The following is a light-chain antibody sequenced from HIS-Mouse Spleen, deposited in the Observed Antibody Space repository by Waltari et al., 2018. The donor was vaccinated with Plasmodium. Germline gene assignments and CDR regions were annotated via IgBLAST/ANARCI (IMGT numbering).Light chain of an antibody. CDR2: GAS. CDR3: QQYNNWSFT. CDR1: QSVSSN. J-gene: IGKJ3*01. V-gene: IGKV3-15*01. Sequence: EIVMTQSPATLSVSPGERATLSCRASQSVSSNLAWYQQKPGRAPRLLIYGASTRATGIPARVSGSGSGTEFTLTISSLQSEDFAVYYCQQYNNWSFTFGPGTKVDIK.